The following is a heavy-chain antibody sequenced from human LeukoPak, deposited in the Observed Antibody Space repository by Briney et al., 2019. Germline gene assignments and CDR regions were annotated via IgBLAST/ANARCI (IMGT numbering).Heavy chain of an antibody. J-gene: IGHJ3*02. CDR1: GYTFTGYY. Sequence: ASVKVSCKASGYTFTGYYLHWVRQAPGQGLEWMGWINPNSGDTNYAQKFQGRVTMTRDTSISTAYMELSRLRSDDTAVYHCVRGSDDTFDIWGQGTMVTVSS. V-gene: IGHV1-2*02. CDR3: VRGSDDTFDI. CDR2: INPNSGDT.